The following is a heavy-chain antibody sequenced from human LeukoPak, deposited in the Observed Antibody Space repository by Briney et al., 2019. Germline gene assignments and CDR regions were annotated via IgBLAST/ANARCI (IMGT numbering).Heavy chain of an antibody. CDR1: GYTFTSYD. V-gene: IGHV1-18*01. CDR3: ARDLLSYYDSSGYWDY. D-gene: IGHD3-22*01. J-gene: IGHJ4*02. Sequence: ASVKVSCKASGYTFTSYDINWVRQATGQGLEWMGWISAYNGNTNYAQKLQGRVTMTTDTSTSTAYMELRSLRSDDTAVYYCARDLLSYYDSSGYWDYWGQGTLVTVSS. CDR2: ISAYNGNT.